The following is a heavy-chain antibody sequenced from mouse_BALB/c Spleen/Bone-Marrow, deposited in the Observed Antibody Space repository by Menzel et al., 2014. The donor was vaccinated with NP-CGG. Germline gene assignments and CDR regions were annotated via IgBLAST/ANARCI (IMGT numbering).Heavy chain of an antibody. CDR2: ISSDGSYT. Sequence: EVQLVESGGGLVKPGGSLRLSCAASGFAFSSYDMSWVRRNPEKRLEWVANISSDGSYTYYPGSMKGRFTFSRDNARNTLYLQMSSLRSEDTALYYYVKKVHLDYWGQGTTLTVSS. CDR3: VKKVHLDY. J-gene: IGHJ2*01. V-gene: IGHV5-9*02. CDR1: GFAFSSYD.